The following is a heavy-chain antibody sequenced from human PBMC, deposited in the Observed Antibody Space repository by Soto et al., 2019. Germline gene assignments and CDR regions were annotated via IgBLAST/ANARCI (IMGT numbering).Heavy chain of an antibody. V-gene: IGHV4-4*07. CDR1: GGSISSYY. D-gene: IGHD6-13*01. J-gene: IGHJ5*02. CDR2: IYTSGSA. Sequence: SETLSLTCTVSGGSISSYYWSWIRQPAGKGLEWIGRIYTSGSANYNPSLKSRVTMSVDTSKNQFSLKLSSVTAADTAVYYCARDYPIAAAAPNWFDPWGQGTLVTVSS. CDR3: ARDYPIAAAAPNWFDP.